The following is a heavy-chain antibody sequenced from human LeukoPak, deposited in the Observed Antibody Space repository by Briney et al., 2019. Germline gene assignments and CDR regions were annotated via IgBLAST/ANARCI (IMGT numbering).Heavy chain of an antibody. Sequence: SETLSLTCTVSSGSISSYYWSWIRQPPGKGLEWIGYIYYSGSTNYNPSLKSRVTISVDTSKNQFSLKLSSVTAADTAVYYCARGFSETGYYFDYWGQGTLVTVSS. CDR2: IYYSGST. D-gene: IGHD1-14*01. CDR3: ARGFSETGYYFDY. CDR1: SGSISSYY. J-gene: IGHJ4*02. V-gene: IGHV4-59*01.